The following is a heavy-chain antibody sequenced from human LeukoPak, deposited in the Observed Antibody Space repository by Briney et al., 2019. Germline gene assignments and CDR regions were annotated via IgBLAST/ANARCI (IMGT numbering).Heavy chain of an antibody. CDR2: ISYDGSNK. D-gene: IGHD3-22*01. J-gene: IGHJ6*02. CDR1: GFTFSSYG. Sequence: GGSLRLSCAASGFTFSSYGMHWVRQAPGKGLGWVAVISYDGSNKYYADSVKGRFTISRDNSENTLYLQMNSLRAEDTAVYYCAKDPSGYYYDSSGYYPIYYYYYGMDVWGQGTTVTVSS. CDR3: AKDPSGYYYDSSGYYPIYYYYYGMDV. V-gene: IGHV3-30*18.